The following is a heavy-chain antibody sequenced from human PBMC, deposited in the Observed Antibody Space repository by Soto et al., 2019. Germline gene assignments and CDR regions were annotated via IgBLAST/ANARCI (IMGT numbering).Heavy chain of an antibody. CDR3: ARGDVNYGYFDL. Sequence: QVQLVQSGAEVKKPGASVKVSCKASGYTFTSYGVGWLRQAPGQRLEYMGWISPYNGNTNYAQKLQGRVTMTTDTSTHTAYVELSRLRSDDTAVYFCARGDVNYGYFDLWGRGTLITVSS. V-gene: IGHV1-18*01. D-gene: IGHD1-26*01. J-gene: IGHJ2*01. CDR2: ISPYNGNT. CDR1: GYTFTSYG.